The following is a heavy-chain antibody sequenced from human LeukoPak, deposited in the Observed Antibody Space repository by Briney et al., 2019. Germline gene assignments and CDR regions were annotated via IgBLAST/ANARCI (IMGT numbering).Heavy chain of an antibody. CDR2: INQDGGEK. CDR3: ARSHQCCASGSGDF. Sequence: GGSLRLSCAPSRFTSSSYWMSWVRPAPGEGLEWVANINQDGGEKYYADSVKGRFTISRDNAKNSLYLQMNSLRAEDTAVYYCARSHQCCASGSGDFWGQGTLVTVSS. CDR1: RFTSSSYW. J-gene: IGHJ4*02. V-gene: IGHV3-7*05. D-gene: IGHD3-10*01.